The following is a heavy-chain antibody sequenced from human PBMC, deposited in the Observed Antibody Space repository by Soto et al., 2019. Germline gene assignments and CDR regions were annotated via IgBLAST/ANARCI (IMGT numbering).Heavy chain of an antibody. Sequence: GASVKVSCKASGYTFTGYYMHWVRQAPGQGLEWMGWINPNSGGTNYAQKFQGWVTMTRDTSISTAYMELSRLRSDDTAVYYCARDGTMIPWGDYYYGVDVWGQGTTVTVSS. J-gene: IGHJ6*02. CDR3: ARDGTMIPWGDYYYGVDV. V-gene: IGHV1-2*04. CDR1: GYTFTGYY. CDR2: INPNSGGT. D-gene: IGHD3-16*01.